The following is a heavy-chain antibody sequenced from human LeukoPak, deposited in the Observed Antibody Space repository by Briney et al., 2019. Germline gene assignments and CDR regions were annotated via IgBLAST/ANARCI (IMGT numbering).Heavy chain of an antibody. D-gene: IGHD2-2*01. CDR3: AKAARRVVVPAATVD. Sequence: GGSLRLSCAASGFTFSSYAMSWVRRAPGKGLEWVSAISGSGGSTCYADSVKGRFTISRDNSKNTLYLQMNSLRAEDTAVYYCAKAARRVVVPAATVDWGQGTLVTVSS. V-gene: IGHV3-23*01. CDR2: ISGSGGST. CDR1: GFTFSSYA. J-gene: IGHJ4*02.